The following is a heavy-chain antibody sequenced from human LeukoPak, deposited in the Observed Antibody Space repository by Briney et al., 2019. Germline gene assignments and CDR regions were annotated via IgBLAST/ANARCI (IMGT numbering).Heavy chain of an antibody. J-gene: IGHJ3*02. V-gene: IGHV4-59*01. CDR2: IYYSGST. CDR1: GGSISSYY. CDR3: ASGWYRAFDI. Sequence: SETLSLTCTVSGGSISSYYWSWIRQPPGKGLEWIGYIYYSGSTNYNPSLKSRVTISVDASKNQFSLKLSSVTAADTTVYYCASGWYRAFDIWGQGTMVTVSS. D-gene: IGHD6-19*01.